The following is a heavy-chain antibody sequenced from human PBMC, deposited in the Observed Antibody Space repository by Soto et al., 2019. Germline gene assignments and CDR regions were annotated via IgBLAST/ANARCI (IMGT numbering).Heavy chain of an antibody. Sequence: PSETLSLTCTVSGGSISSSSYYWGWIRQPPGKGLEWIGSIYYSGSTYYNPSLKSRVTISVDTSKNQFSLKLSSVTAADTAVYYCARHDYGGNSAIWYFDYWGQGTLVTVSS. V-gene: IGHV4-39*01. J-gene: IGHJ4*02. CDR3: ARHDYGGNSAIWYFDY. CDR2: IYYSGST. CDR1: GGSISSSSYY. D-gene: IGHD4-17*01.